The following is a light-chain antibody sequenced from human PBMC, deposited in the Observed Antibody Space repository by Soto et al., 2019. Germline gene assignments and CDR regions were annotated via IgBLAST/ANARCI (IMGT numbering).Light chain of an antibody. CDR3: QSYDSSLSGVV. CDR1: SSNIGAAYD. Sequence: QSVLTQPPSVSGAPGQRVTISCTGSSSNIGAAYDVQWYQQLPGTAPKLLIYDNTNRPSGVPDRFSGSKSGTSASLAITGLQAEDEADYYCQSYDSSLSGVVFGGGTKLTVL. J-gene: IGLJ2*01. V-gene: IGLV1-40*01. CDR2: DNT.